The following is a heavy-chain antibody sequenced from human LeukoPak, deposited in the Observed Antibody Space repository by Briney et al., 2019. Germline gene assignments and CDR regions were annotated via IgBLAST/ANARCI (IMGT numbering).Heavy chain of an antibody. J-gene: IGHJ4*02. V-gene: IGHV4-34*01. CDR1: GGSLSGYY. CDR3: ARTWFGESTFDY. D-gene: IGHD3-10*01. Sequence: SETLSLTCAVYGGSLSGYYWSWIRQPPGKGLEWIGEINHSGSTNYNPSLKSRVTISVDTSKNQFSLKLSSVTAADTAVYYCARTWFGESTFDYWGQGTLVTVSS. CDR2: INHSGST.